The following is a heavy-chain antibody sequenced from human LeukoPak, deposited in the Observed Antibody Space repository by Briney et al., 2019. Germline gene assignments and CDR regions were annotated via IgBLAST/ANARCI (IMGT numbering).Heavy chain of an antibody. CDR3: ASNRLSGYDPSSFDY. V-gene: IGHV3-30*03. CDR1: GFTFISYG. J-gene: IGHJ4*02. D-gene: IGHD3-22*01. CDR2: ISYDGSNK. Sequence: GGSLRLSCAASGFTFISYGMHWVRQAPGKGLEWVAVISYDGSNKYYANSVKGRSTISRDNSKNTLYLQMNSLRAEDTAVYYCASNRLSGYDPSSFDYWSQGTLVTVSS.